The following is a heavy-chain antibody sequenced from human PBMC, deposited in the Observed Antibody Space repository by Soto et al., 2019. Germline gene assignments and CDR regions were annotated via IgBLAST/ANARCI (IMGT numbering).Heavy chain of an antibody. V-gene: IGHV4-39*01. D-gene: IGHD3-3*01. Sequence: SETLSLTCTVSGGSISSGGYYWIWIRQHPGKGLEWIGSIYYSGSTYYNPSLKSRVTISVDTSKNQFSLKLSSVTAADTAVYYCARLPYDFWSGEGYYFDYWGQGTLVTVSS. CDR3: ARLPYDFWSGEGYYFDY. CDR2: IYYSGST. CDR1: GGSISSGGYY. J-gene: IGHJ4*02.